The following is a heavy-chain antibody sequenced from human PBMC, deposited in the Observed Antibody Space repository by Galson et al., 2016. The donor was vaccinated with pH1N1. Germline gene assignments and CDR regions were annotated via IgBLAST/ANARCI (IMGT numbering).Heavy chain of an antibody. Sequence: LSLTCTVSGSSVSSGDHCWSWIRQPPGKGLEWIGYIYYSGTTYYNPSLQSRFIISVDTSRNQFSLKPNSVTAADTALYYCARVKILTGYYHPYYVDYWGQGTLVTVSS. J-gene: IGHJ4*02. CDR2: IYYSGTT. CDR3: ARVKILTGYYHPYYVDY. CDR1: GSSVSSGDHC. V-gene: IGHV4-30-4*08. D-gene: IGHD3-9*01.